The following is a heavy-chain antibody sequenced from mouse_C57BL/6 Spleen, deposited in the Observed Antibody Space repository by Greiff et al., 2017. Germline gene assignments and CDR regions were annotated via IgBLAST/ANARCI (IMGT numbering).Heavy chain of an antibody. V-gene: IGHV2-2*01. CDR1: GFSLTSYG. CDR2: IWSGGST. Sequence: QVQLQQSGPGLVQPSQSLSITCTVSGFSLTSYGVHWVRQSPGKGLEWLGVIWSGGSTDYNAAFISRLSISKYNSKSQVFFKMNSLQADDTAIYYCASYSNYVWFAYWGQGTLVTVSA. D-gene: IGHD2-5*01. J-gene: IGHJ3*01. CDR3: ASYSNYVWFAY.